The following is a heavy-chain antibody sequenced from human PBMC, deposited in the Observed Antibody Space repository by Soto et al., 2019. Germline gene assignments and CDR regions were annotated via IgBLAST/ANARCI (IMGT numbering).Heavy chain of an antibody. V-gene: IGHV3-7*01. CDR3: ARDLGRTAAGYYYYYAMDV. CDR2: IKEDGSEK. Sequence: PGGSLRLSCAASGFTFSNYWMNWVRQAPGDGLEWVANIKEDGSEKYFVDSVKGRFTISRDNDKNSLYLQMNSLRAEDTAVYYCARDLGRTAAGYYYYYAMDVWGQGTTGIVS. CDR1: GFTFSNYW. J-gene: IGHJ6*02. D-gene: IGHD2-2*01.